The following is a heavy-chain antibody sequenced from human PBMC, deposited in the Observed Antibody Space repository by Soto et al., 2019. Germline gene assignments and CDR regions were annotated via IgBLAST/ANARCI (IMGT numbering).Heavy chain of an antibody. CDR3: ARVSSYDFWSGYYYYFDY. D-gene: IGHD3-3*01. CDR1: GGSISSYY. J-gene: IGHJ4*02. CDR2: IYYSGST. Sequence: QVQLQESGPGLVKPSETLSLTCTVSGGSISSYYWSWIRQPPGKGLEWIGYIYYSGSTNYNPSLKSRVTISVDTSKNQFSLKLGSVTAADTAVYYCARVSSYDFWSGYYYYFDYWGQGTLVTVSS. V-gene: IGHV4-59*08.